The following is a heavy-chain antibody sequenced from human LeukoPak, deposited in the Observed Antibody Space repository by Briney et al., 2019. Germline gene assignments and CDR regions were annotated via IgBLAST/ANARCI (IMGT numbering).Heavy chain of an antibody. CDR2: ISGSGAST. V-gene: IGHV3-23*01. Sequence: GGSLRLSCAASGFTFSSYAMSWVRQAPGKGLEGVSVISGSGASTFYADSVKGRFSISRDNSKNTLYLPMNSLRDEDTAVYYCAKDPSGASIVRYFDYWGQGTLVIVSS. CDR3: AKDPSGASIVRYFDY. J-gene: IGHJ4*02. D-gene: IGHD3-16*02. CDR1: GFTFSSYA.